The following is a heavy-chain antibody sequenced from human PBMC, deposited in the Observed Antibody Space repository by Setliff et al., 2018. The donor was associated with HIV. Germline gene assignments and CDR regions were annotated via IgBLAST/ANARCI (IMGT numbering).Heavy chain of an antibody. CDR3: ARVQVSGTYPIDD. D-gene: IGHD3-10*01. V-gene: IGHV4-59*08. Sequence: PSETLSLTCTVSGGSISSNYWSWMRQPPGKGLEWIGHIYYSGSTNYNPSLKSRVTISVDTSKNQFSLKLRSVTAADTAVYYCARVQVSGTYPIDDWGQGTLVTVSS. J-gene: IGHJ4*02. CDR1: GGSISSNY. CDR2: IYYSGST.